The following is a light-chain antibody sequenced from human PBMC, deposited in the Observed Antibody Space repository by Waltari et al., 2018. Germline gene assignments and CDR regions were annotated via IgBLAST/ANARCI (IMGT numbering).Light chain of an antibody. CDR3: CSYRGGGTFDV. J-gene: IGLJ6*01. CDR2: DVS. Sequence: QAALTQPPSVSKSLGQSVTISCTGTSSDISGYNDVSWYQQHPGTAPRFLIYDVSKRPSGVSDRFSGSKSGNTASLTISGLQAEDEATYYCCSYRGGGTFDVFGSGTKLTVL. V-gene: IGLV2-11*01. CDR1: SSDISGYND.